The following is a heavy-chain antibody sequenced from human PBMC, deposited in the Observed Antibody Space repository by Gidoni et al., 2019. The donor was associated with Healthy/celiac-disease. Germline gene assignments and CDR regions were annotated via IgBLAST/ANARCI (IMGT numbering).Heavy chain of an antibody. CDR1: GGSISSYY. CDR3: ASAKTRYSSSGFDP. CDR2: IYYSGST. V-gene: IGHV4-59*01. Sequence: QVQLQESGPGLVKPSETLSLTCTVSGGSISSYYWSWIRQPPGKGLEWIGYIYYSGSTNYNPSLKSRVTISVDTSKNQFSLKLSSVTAADTAVYYCASAKTRYSSSGFDPWGQGTLVTVSS. D-gene: IGHD6-13*01. J-gene: IGHJ5*02.